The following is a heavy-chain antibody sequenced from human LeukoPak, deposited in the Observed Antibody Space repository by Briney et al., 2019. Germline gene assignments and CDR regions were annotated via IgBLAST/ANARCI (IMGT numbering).Heavy chain of an antibody. V-gene: IGHV4-39*07. D-gene: IGHD6-13*01. Sequence: SETLSLTCTVSGGSISSSSYYWGWIRQPPGKGLEWIGSIYYSGSTYYNPSLKSRVTISVDTSKNQFSLKLSSVTAADTAVYYCARDPRDSSSWYGVGYWGQGTLVTVSS. J-gene: IGHJ4*02. CDR2: IYYSGST. CDR1: GGSISSSSYY. CDR3: ARDPRDSSSWYGVGY.